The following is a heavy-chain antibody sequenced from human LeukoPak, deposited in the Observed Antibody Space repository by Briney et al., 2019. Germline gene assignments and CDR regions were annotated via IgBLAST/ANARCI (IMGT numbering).Heavy chain of an antibody. CDR2: INSDGFSI. D-gene: IGHD3-16*01. V-gene: IGHV3-74*01. Sequence: GGSLRLSCAASGFTFSAYWMHWIRQAPGKGLVWVSRINSDGFSIAYADSVKGRFTISRDNAKNTLYLHMNSLRAEDTAVYYCARFYGGSALDNWGQGTMVTVSS. CDR1: GFTFSAYW. J-gene: IGHJ3*02. CDR3: ARFYGGSALDN.